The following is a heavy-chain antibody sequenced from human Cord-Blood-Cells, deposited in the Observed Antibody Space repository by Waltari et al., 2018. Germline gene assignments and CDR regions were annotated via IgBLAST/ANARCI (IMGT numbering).Heavy chain of an antibody. D-gene: IGHD6-13*01. CDR2: IIPILGIA. CDR3: ARDGIAAAANWFDP. J-gene: IGHJ5*02. Sequence: QVQLVQSGAEVKKPGSSVKVSCKDSGGTFSSYAISWVRQAPGQGLEWMGRIIPILGIANYAQKFQGRVTITADKSTSTAYMELSSLRSEDTAVYYCARDGIAAAANWFDPWGQGTLVTVSS. CDR1: GGTFSSYA. V-gene: IGHV1-69*09.